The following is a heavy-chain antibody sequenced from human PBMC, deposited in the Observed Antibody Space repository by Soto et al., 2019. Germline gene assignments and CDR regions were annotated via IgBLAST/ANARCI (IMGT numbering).Heavy chain of an antibody. V-gene: IGHV6-1*01. D-gene: IGHD3-10*02. J-gene: IGHJ4*02. Sequence: SHTRSLTFAISGYSVSSXSATWNWIRQFPSRGLEWLGRTYYRSKWHNEYAVSVKSRITINPDTSKNQFSLQLNSVTPEDTAVYYCANMDDVWGQGTLVTVSS. CDR1: GYSVSSXSAT. CDR2: TYYRSKWHN. CDR3: ANMDDV.